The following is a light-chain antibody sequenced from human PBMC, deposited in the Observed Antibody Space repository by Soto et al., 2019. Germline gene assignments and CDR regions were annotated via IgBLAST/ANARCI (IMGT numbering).Light chain of an antibody. J-gene: IGKJ1*01. CDR3: QQYNNWPSRT. CDR1: QTVRNN. Sequence: EFVLTQSPGTLSLSPGERATLSCRASQTVRNNYLAWYQQKPGQAPRLLIYGASTRATGIPARFSGSGSGTEFTLTISSLQSEDFAVYYCQQYNNWPSRTFGQGTKVDIK. V-gene: IGKV3-15*01. CDR2: GAS.